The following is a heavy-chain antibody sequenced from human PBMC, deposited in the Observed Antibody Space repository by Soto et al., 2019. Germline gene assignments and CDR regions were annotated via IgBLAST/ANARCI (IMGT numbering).Heavy chain of an antibody. CDR1: GYTFTGYY. V-gene: IGHV1-2*02. Sequence: ASVKVSCKASGYTFTGYYMHWVRQAPGQGLEWMGWINPISGGTNYAQKFQGRVTMTRDKSISTAYMELSKAKSDHTAVDYCARDGDSDCCSTRCYIDYYYYGMDLWGQGTTVTVSS. J-gene: IGHJ6*02. CDR2: INPISGGT. D-gene: IGHD2-2*02. CDR3: ARDGDSDCCSTRCYIDYYYYGMDL.